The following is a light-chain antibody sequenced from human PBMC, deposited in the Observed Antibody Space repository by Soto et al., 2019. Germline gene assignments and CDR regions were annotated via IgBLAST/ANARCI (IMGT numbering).Light chain of an antibody. CDR1: QGIRND. CDR2: AAS. V-gene: IGKV1-6*01. CDR3: LQDVNFPRT. J-gene: IGKJ1*01. Sequence: AIQLTQSPSSLSASVGDRVTITCRADQGIRNDLCWYQQKPGKAPKLLICAASNLQTGVPSRFSGSGSGTDFTLTISSLQPEDSATYYCLQDVNFPRTFGQGTKVEI.